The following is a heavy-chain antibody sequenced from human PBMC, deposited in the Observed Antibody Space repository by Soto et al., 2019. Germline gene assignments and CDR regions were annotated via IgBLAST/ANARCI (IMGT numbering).Heavy chain of an antibody. V-gene: IGHV4-34*01. D-gene: IGHD2-2*01. CDR3: ARVSSSTSCYALYYYYYMDV. CDR2: INHSGST. J-gene: IGHJ6*03. Sequence: QVQLQQWGAGLLKPSETLSLTCAVYGGSFSGYYWSWIRQPPGKGLEWIGEINHSGSTNYNPSLKCRVTISVDTSKNQFSLKLSSVTAADTAVYYCARVSSSTSCYALYYYYYMDVWGKGTTVTVSS. CDR1: GGSFSGYY.